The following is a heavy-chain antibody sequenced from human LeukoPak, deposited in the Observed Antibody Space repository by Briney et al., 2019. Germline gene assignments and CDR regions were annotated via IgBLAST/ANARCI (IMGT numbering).Heavy chain of an antibody. V-gene: IGHV4-34*01. CDR3: ARGDHYDFWSGYYQRQYYFDY. J-gene: IGHJ4*02. CDR2: INHSGST. D-gene: IGHD3-3*01. Sequence: SETLSLTCAVYGGSFSGYYWSWIRQPPGKGLEWIGEINHSGSTNYNPSLKSRVTISVDTSKNQFSLKLSSVTAADTAVYYCARGDHYDFWSGYYQRQYYFDYWGQGTLVTVSS. CDR1: GGSFSGYY.